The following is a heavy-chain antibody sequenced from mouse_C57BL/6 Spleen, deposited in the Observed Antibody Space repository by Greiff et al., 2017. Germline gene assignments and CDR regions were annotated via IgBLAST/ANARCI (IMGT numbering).Heavy chain of an antibody. CDR3: ARRNYGSSYWYFDV. J-gene: IGHJ1*03. Sequence: EVKLEESGPGLVKPSQSLSLTCSVTGYSITSGYYWNWIRQFPGNKLEWMGYISYDGSNNSNPSLKNRISITRDTSKNQFFLKLNSVTTEDTATYYCARRNYGSSYWYFDVWGTGTTVTVSS. CDR1: GYSITSGYY. CDR2: ISYDGSN. D-gene: IGHD1-1*01. V-gene: IGHV3-6*01.